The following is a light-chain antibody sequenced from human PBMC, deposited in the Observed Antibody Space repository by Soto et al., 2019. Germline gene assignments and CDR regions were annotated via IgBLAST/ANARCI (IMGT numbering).Light chain of an antibody. V-gene: IGLV2-8*01. CDR2: EVN. J-gene: IGLJ3*02. Sequence: QYTLTQPPSASGSPGQSVTISCTGTSSDIGGYDYVSWYQQHPGKAPKLIIYEVNKRPSGVPDRFSGSKSGNTASLIVSGLQAEDEADYYCSSYAGSNNLVFAGGTKVTVL. CDR3: SSYAGSNNLV. CDR1: SSDIGGYDY.